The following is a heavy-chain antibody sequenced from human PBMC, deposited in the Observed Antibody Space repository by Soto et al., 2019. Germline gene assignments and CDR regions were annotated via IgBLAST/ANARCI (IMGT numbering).Heavy chain of an antibody. CDR2: ISYDGRNI. V-gene: IGHV3-30*18. CDR3: GKDMTAHYTDIEY. Sequence: QVQMVESGGGVVQPGRSLRLSCAASGFTFSSYGMHWVRQAPGKGLEWVAVISYDGRNIHYADSVKGRFTISRDNSNNRLYLQMTSLRVEDTAVFYCGKDMTAHYTDIEYWGQGTLVTVSS. J-gene: IGHJ4*02. CDR1: GFTFSSYG. D-gene: IGHD3-9*01.